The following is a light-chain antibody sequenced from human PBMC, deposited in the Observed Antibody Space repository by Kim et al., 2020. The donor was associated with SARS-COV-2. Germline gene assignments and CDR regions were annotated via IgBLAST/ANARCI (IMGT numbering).Light chain of an antibody. Sequence: GQGITISCSGSPSNIGRNYLYWYQQVPGTAPPLLIYSNDQRPSGVPDRFSASKSGTSASLAISGLRSEDEADYYCAAWDDSLNAYVFGGGTKVTVL. J-gene: IGLJ1*01. V-gene: IGLV1-47*01. CDR1: PSNIGRNY. CDR2: SND. CDR3: AAWDDSLNAYV.